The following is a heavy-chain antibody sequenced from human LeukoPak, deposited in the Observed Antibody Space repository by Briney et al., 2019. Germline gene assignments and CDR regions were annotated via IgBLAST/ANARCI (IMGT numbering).Heavy chain of an antibody. CDR3: ARPYCSSTSCYFGAFDP. CDR1: GGSISSSSYY. D-gene: IGHD2-2*01. Sequence: SQTLSLTCTVSGGSISSSSYYWGWIRQPPGKGLEWIGSIYYSGSTYYNPSLKSRVTISVDTSKNQFSLKLSSVTAADTAVYYCARPYCSSTSCYFGAFDPWGQGTLVTVSS. V-gene: IGHV4-39*01. J-gene: IGHJ5*02. CDR2: IYYSGST.